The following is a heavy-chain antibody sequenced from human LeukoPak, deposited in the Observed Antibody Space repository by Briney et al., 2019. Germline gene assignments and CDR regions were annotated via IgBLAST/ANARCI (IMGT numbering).Heavy chain of an antibody. D-gene: IGHD3-10*01. Sequence: SETLPLTCAVYGGSFSGYYWSWIRQPPGKGLEWIGEINHSGSTNYNPSLKSRVTISVDTSKNQFSLKLSSVTAADTAVYYCARGAPVYYGSGSYFPSTYYYYGMDVWGQGTTVTVSS. J-gene: IGHJ6*02. CDR2: INHSGST. V-gene: IGHV4-34*01. CDR3: ARGAPVYYGSGSYFPSTYYYYGMDV. CDR1: GGSFSGYY.